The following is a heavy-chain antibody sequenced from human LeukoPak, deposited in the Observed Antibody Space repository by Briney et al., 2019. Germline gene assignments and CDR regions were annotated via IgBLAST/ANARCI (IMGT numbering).Heavy chain of an antibody. CDR2: IYCSGST. V-gene: IGHV4-59*08. D-gene: IGHD2-2*01. CDR1: GGSISSYY. J-gene: IGHJ3*02. Sequence: SETLSLTCTVSGGSISSYYWSWIRQPPGKGLEWIGYIYCSGSTNYNPSLKSRVTISVDTSKNQFSLKLSSVTAADTAVYYCARAMTPRGDAFDIWGQGTMVTVSS. CDR3: ARAMTPRGDAFDI.